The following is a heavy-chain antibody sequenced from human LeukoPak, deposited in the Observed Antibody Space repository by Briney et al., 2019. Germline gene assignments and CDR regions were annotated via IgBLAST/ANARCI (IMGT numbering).Heavy chain of an antibody. CDR3: ARVRITMVRGALWSSYYYYYMDV. V-gene: IGHV4-39*07. Sequence: SETLSLTCTVSGGSISSGDYYWSWIRQPPGKGLEWIGEINHSGSTNYNPSLKSRVTILVDTSKNQFSLKLSSVTAADTAVYYCARVRITMVRGALWSSYYYYYMDVWGKGTTVTVSS. CDR2: INHSGST. J-gene: IGHJ6*03. D-gene: IGHD3-10*01. CDR1: GGSISSGDYY.